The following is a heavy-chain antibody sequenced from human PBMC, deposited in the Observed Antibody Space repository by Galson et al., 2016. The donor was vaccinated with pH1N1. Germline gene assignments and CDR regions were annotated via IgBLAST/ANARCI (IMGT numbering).Heavy chain of an antibody. Sequence: SVKVSCKASGFTFTYYAIHWVRQAPGQRLEWMGWIDTGNGNTKYSQKFQGRVTITRDTSASTASMELSSLTSEDTAVYYCARRVGRTFDYWGQGPLVTVSS. D-gene: IGHD1-7*01. J-gene: IGHJ4*02. CDR2: IDTGNGNT. CDR1: GFTFTYYA. CDR3: ARRVGRTFDY. V-gene: IGHV1-3*04.